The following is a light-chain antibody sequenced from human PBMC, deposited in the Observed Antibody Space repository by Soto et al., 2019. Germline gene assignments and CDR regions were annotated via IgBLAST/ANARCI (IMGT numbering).Light chain of an antibody. CDR2: GAS. J-gene: IGKJ1*01. CDR3: QQYGSSPRT. CDR1: QSVSSSY. V-gene: IGKV3-20*01. Sequence: EIVLISSPGTLSLSQGERATLSCRASQSVSSSYLAWYQQKPGQAPRLLIYGASSRATGIPDRFSGSGSGTDFTLTISRLEPEDFAVYYCQQYGSSPRTFGQGTKVDIK.